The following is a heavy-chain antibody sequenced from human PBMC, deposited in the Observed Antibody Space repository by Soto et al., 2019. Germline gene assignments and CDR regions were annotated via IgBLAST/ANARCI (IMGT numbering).Heavy chain of an antibody. Sequence: EVQLLESGGGLVQPGGSLRLSCAAAGFTFSSYAMSWVPRAPGNGLEWVSAISGIGGSTYYADSVKGRFTISRDTAKNTLHLQMNSLRDEDTAVYYCAKSYQLLLMYFDYWGQGTLVTVSS. V-gene: IGHV3-23*01. CDR3: AKSYQLLLMYFDY. CDR2: ISGIGGST. CDR1: GFTFSSYA. J-gene: IGHJ4*02. D-gene: IGHD2-2*01.